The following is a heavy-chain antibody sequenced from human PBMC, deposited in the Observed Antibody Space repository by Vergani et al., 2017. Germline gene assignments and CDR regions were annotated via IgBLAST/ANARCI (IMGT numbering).Heavy chain of an antibody. CDR1: GYNFTGYY. D-gene: IGHD3-9*01. CDR2: INPNSGGT. Sequence: QVQLVQSGAEVKKPGASVKVSCKASGYNFTGYYMHWVRQAPGQGLAWMGWINPNSGGTNYAQKFQGRVTMTRDTSISTAYMELSRLRSDDTAVYYCARVRVEYFDRFLFFDYWGQGTLVTVSS. CDR3: ARVRVEYFDRFLFFDY. J-gene: IGHJ4*02. V-gene: IGHV1-2*02.